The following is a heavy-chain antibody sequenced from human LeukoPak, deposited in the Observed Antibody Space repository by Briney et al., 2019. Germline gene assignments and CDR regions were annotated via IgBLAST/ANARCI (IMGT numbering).Heavy chain of an antibody. CDR3: AKEEMTTRQLDY. CDR2: IKQDGSEK. CDR1: GFTFSNYW. J-gene: IGHJ4*02. Sequence: GGSLRLSCAASGFTFSNYWMSWVRQAPGKGLEWVANIKQDGSEKYYADSVKGRFTISRDNSKNTLYLQMNSLRAEDTAVYYCAKEEMTTRQLDYWGQGTLVTVSS. D-gene: IGHD5-24*01. V-gene: IGHV3-7*01.